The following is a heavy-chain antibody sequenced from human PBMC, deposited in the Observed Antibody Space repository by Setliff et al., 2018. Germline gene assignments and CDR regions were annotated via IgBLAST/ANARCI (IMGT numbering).Heavy chain of an antibody. CDR3: AKVYGENDLPDI. CDR1: GGSITSHSYY. D-gene: IGHD4-17*01. J-gene: IGHJ3*02. V-gene: IGHV4-39*07. CDR2: IYYDGRT. Sequence: PSETLSLTCTVSGGSITSHSYYWAWIRRPPGKGLEWTGSIYYDGRTFSHPSLRSRVTVSVDTSKNQFSLKLTSVTAADTAMYYCAKVYGENDLPDIWGQGTMVTVSS.